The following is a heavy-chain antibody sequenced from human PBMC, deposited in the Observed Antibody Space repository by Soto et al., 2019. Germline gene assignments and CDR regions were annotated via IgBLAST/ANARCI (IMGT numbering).Heavy chain of an antibody. V-gene: IGHV4-31*03. Sequence: QVQLQEAGPGLVKPSQTLSLTCTVTGGSISSGGYYWSWIRQHPGKGLEWIGYIYYSGSTYYNPALKSRFNISVDTSKNRFSVKLSCLTGADTAEYDCATGYLGEVACHPLHDAFSIWCRGTMVTV. CDR2: IYYSGST. CDR3: ATGYLGEVACHPLHDAFSI. J-gene: IGHJ3*02. CDR1: GGSISSGGYY. D-gene: IGHD3-16*02.